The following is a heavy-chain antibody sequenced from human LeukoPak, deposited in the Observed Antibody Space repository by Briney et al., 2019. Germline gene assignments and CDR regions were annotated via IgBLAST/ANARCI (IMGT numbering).Heavy chain of an antibody. Sequence: SETLSLTCTVSGGSISSYYWSWIRQPPGKGLERIGYIYYSGSTNYNPSLKSRVTISVDTSKNQFSLKLSSVTAADTAVYYCARQSFYMAGYYGSGSDYHWYFDLWGRGTLVTVSS. CDR2: IYYSGST. V-gene: IGHV4-59*08. CDR3: ARQSFYMAGYYGSGSDYHWYFDL. J-gene: IGHJ2*01. CDR1: GGSISSYY. D-gene: IGHD3-10*01.